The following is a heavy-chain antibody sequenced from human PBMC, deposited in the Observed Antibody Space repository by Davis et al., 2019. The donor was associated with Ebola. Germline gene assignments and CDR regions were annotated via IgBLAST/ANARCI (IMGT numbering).Heavy chain of an antibody. CDR2: INAGNGNT. Sequence: AASVKVSCKASGYTFTSYAMHWVRQAPGQRLEWMGWINAGNGNTKYSQKFQGRVTITRDTSASTAYMELSSLRSEDTAVYYCARRMAGSYPLNLDYWGRGTLVTVSS. V-gene: IGHV1-3*01. CDR3: ARRMAGSYPLNLDY. CDR1: GYTFTSYA. J-gene: IGHJ2*01. D-gene: IGHD1-26*01.